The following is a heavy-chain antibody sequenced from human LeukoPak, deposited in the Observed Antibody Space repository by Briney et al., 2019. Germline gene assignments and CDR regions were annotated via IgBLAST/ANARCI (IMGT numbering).Heavy chain of an antibody. Sequence: SETLSLTCTVSGGSKSNYYWSWIRQPPGKGLEWIGYIYYSGTTNFNPSLNGRVSISRDTTKNLFSLRLRSETAADTAVYFCARGRVSSSTWYSTYYYYFYMDVWGKGTTVTVSS. CDR1: GGSKSNYY. CDR3: ARGRVSSSTWYSTYYYYFYMDV. CDR2: IYYSGTT. J-gene: IGHJ6*03. V-gene: IGHV4-59*01. D-gene: IGHD1-1*01.